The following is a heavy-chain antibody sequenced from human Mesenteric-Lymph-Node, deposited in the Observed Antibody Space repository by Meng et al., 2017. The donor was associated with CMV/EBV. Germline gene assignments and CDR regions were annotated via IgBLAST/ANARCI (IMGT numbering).Heavy chain of an antibody. J-gene: IGHJ6*02. CDR3: ARDDCSSTSCYTAYYYGMDV. Sequence: GGSLRLSCAASGFTFSSYWMSWVRQAPGKGLEWVANIKQDGSEKYYVDSVKGRFTISRDNAKNSLYLQINSLRAEDTAVYYCARDDCSSTSCYTAYYYGMDVWGQGTTVTVSS. D-gene: IGHD2-2*02. CDR1: GFTFSSYW. V-gene: IGHV3-7*01. CDR2: IKQDGSEK.